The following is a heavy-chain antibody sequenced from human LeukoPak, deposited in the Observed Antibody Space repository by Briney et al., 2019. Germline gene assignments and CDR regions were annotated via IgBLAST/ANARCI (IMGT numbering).Heavy chain of an antibody. D-gene: IGHD3-10*01. Sequence: GGSLRLSGAASGFTFSDYYMSWIRQAPGKGLGGVSYISSSGSTIYYADSVKGRFTISRDNAKNSLYLQMNSLRAEDTAVYYCARGDGDNYYGSGSLPYFDYRGQGTLVTVSS. J-gene: IGHJ4*02. CDR1: GFTFSDYY. CDR3: ARGDGDNYYGSGSLPYFDY. V-gene: IGHV3-11*01. CDR2: ISSSGSTI.